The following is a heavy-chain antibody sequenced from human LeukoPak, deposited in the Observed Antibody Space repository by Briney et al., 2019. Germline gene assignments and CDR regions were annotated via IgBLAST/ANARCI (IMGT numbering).Heavy chain of an antibody. Sequence: GGSLRLSCGASGFTFGDYWMHWGRQAPGKGLEWVAVISYDGSNKYYADSVKGRFTISRDNSKNTLYLQMNSLRAEDTAVYYCARDGVVVVITTRFFDYWGQGTLVTVSS. CDR3: ARDGVVVVITTRFFDY. CDR2: ISYDGSNK. CDR1: GFTFGDYW. V-gene: IGHV3-30-3*01. J-gene: IGHJ4*02. D-gene: IGHD3-22*01.